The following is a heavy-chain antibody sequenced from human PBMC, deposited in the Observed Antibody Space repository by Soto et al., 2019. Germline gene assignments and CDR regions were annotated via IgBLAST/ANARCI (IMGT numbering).Heavy chain of an antibody. V-gene: IGHV3-21*01. D-gene: IGHD5-12*01. CDR2: ITTSSAYI. Sequence: EVQLVESGGGLVKPGGSLRLSCAASGFTFNTYDMNWVRQAPGKGLEWVSSITTSSAYIYYADSLKGRITISRDNAKNSLFLQMTSLRAEDTAVYYCVMSGTARLLRHSWFDTWGQGPLVTVSS. CDR1: GFTFNTYD. CDR3: VMSGTARLLRHSWFDT. J-gene: IGHJ5*02.